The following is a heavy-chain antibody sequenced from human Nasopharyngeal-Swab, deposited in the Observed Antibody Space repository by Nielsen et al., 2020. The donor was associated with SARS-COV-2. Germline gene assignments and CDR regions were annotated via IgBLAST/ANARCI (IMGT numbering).Heavy chain of an antibody. CDR1: GGTFSSDA. J-gene: IGHJ4*02. CDR3: AIGRGSGLSDLSFDY. CDR2: IFPIFGTS. D-gene: IGHD6-19*01. Sequence: SVKVSCKASGGTFSSDAISWVRQAPGQGLEWMGGIFPIFGTSNYAQKFQGRVTITADESTSTAYMELSSLRSEDTAVYYCAIGRGSGLSDLSFDYWGQGTLVTVSS. V-gene: IGHV1-69*13.